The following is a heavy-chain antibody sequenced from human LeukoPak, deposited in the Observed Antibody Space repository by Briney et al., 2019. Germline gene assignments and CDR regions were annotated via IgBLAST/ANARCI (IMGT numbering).Heavy chain of an antibody. V-gene: IGHV1-69*06. CDR3: AAEDRSSSSCYEAYYYYGMDV. CDR1: GGTFSSYA. CDR2: IIPIFGTA. D-gene: IGHD2-2*01. Sequence: ASVKVSCKASGGTFSSYAISWVRQAPGQGLEWMGGIIPIFGTANYAQKFQGRVTITADKSTSTAYMEVSSLRSEDTAVYYCAAEDRSSSSCYEAYYYYGMDVWGKGTTVTVSS. J-gene: IGHJ6*04.